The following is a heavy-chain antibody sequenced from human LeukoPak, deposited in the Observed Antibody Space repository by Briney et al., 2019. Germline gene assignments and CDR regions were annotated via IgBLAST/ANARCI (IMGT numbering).Heavy chain of an antibody. J-gene: IGHJ5*02. CDR1: GGSFSGYY. CDR2: NNHSGST. CDR3: AREALLWFGEFNWSDP. Sequence: PSETLSLTCAVYGGSFSGYYWSWIRQPPGKGLEWIGENNHSGSTNYNPSLKSRVTISVDTSKNQFSLKLSSVTAADTAVYYCAREALLWFGEFNWSDPWGQGTLVTVSS. V-gene: IGHV4-34*01. D-gene: IGHD3-10*01.